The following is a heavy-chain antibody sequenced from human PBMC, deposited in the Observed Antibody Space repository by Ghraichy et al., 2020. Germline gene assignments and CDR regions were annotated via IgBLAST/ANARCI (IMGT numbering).Heavy chain of an antibody. Sequence: SETLSLTCTVSGGSISSSSYYWGWIRQPPGKGLEWIGSVYYSGSTYYNPSLKSRVTISVDTSKKQFSLKLISVTAADTAVYYCVLTTSGAQISGYWGQGTLVTVSS. CDR1: GGSISSSSYY. V-gene: IGHV4-39*01. CDR3: VLTTSGAQISGY. CDR2: VYYSGST. D-gene: IGHD3-22*01. J-gene: IGHJ4*02.